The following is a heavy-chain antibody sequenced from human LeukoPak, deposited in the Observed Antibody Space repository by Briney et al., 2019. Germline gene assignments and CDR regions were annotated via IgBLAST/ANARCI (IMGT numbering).Heavy chain of an antibody. CDR3: ARHSGVWGTNAFDI. CDR1: GSSFTSYW. V-gene: IGHV5-51*01. J-gene: IGHJ3*02. Sequence: GASLQISCQGSGSSFTSYWIAWVRQLPGKGLEWMGIIYPGDSDTRYSPSFQGQVTISADKSISTAYLQWSSLKASDTAMYYCARHSGVWGTNAFDIWGQGTMVTVSS. CDR2: IYPGDSDT. D-gene: IGHD2-8*02.